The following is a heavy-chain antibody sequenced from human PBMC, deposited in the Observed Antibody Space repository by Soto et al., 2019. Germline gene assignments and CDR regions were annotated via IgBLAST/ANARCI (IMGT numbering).Heavy chain of an antibody. CDR1: GGTFSSYA. D-gene: IGHD3-22*01. J-gene: IGHJ3*02. CDR3: ARPNYYDSSGSPYDAFDI. V-gene: IGHV1-69*13. Sequence: ASVRFSFNASGGTFSSYASSWLLQSPGQGLELMGGIIPIFGTANYAQKFQGRVTITADESTSTAYMELSSLRSEDTAVYYCARPNYYDSSGSPYDAFDIWGQGTMVTVSS. CDR2: IIPIFGTA.